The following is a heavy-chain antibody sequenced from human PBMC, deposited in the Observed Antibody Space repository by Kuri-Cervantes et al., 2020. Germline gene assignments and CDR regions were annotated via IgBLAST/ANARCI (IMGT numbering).Heavy chain of an antibody. J-gene: IGHJ6*03. D-gene: IGHD5-12*01. CDR3: ARAIRGNFYMDV. V-gene: IGHV4-34*01. CDR1: GGSFSDYY. CDR2: IYHSGST. Sequence: SETLSLTCAVYGGSFSDYYWSWIRQPPGKGLEWIGSIYHSGSTYYNPSLKSRVTISVDTSKNQFSLKVSSVTAADMAVYYCARAIRGNFYMDVWGKGTSVTISS.